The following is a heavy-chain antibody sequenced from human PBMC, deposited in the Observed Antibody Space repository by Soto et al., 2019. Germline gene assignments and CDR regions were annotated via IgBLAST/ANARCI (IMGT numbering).Heavy chain of an antibody. J-gene: IGHJ3*02. D-gene: IGHD5-12*01. CDR3: AREDGYRGGDAFDI. V-gene: IGHV6-1*01. Sequence: QTLPLTRPISGDRVSSNSAAWNWIRQSPSRGLEWLGRTYYRCKWYNDYAVSVKSRITINPATSKNTLYLQMNSLRAEDTAVYYCAREDGYRGGDAFDIWGQGTMVTVSS. CDR1: GDRVSSNSAA. CDR2: TYYRCKWYN.